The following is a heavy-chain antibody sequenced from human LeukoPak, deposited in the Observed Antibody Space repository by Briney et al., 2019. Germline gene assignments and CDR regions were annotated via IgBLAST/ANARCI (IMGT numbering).Heavy chain of an antibody. CDR3: AREVTVTTLWHYYYYMDV. J-gene: IGHJ6*03. CDR1: GGTFSSYA. V-gene: IGHV1-69*05. CDR2: IIPIFGTA. D-gene: IGHD4-17*01. Sequence: SVKVSCKASGGTFSSYAISWVRQAPGQGLEWMGRIIPIFGTANYAQKFQGRVAITTDESTSTAYMELSSLRSEDTTVYYCAREVTVTTLWHYYYYMDVWGKGTTVTVSS.